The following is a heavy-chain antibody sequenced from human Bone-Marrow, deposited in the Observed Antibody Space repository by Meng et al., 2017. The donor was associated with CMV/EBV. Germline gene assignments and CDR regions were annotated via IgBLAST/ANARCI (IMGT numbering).Heavy chain of an antibody. CDR1: GFTFSSAW. V-gene: IGHV3-7*03. CDR3: AKDPLYCSSTSCFSPYYYYGMDV. Sequence: GESLKISCAASGFTFSSAWMSWVRQAPGKGLEWVANIKQDGSEKYYVDSVKGRFTISRDNAKNSLYLQMNSLRAEDTAVYYCAKDPLYCSSTSCFSPYYYYGMDVWGQGTTVTVSS. J-gene: IGHJ6*02. D-gene: IGHD2-2*01. CDR2: IKQDGSEK.